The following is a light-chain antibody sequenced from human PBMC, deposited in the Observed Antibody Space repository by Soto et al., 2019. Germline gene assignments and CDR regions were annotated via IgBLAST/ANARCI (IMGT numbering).Light chain of an antibody. V-gene: IGLV2-14*01. J-gene: IGLJ1*01. CDR3: SSYTSDRTYV. CDR1: SSDVGGYNY. CDR2: EVS. Sequence: QSVLAQPASVSGSPGQSITISCTGTSSDVGGYNYVSWYQQHPGKAPKLIIYEVSNRPSEISNRFSGSKSGNTASLTISGLQAEDEADYYCSSYTSDRTYVFGTGTKVTVL.